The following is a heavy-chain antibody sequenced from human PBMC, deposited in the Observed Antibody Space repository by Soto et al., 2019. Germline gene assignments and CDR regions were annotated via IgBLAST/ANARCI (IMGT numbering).Heavy chain of an antibody. Sequence: QLQVQESGPGLVKPSETLSLTCTVSGGSIISSNYYWGWIRQPPGKGLEWIGSLYYSGSTYYNPSPKRPINTAVERTNNQHSLRASSETAPDSAVYYCARTYLTDMVVAPAPKDYVDVWGKGTTVTVCS. CDR3: ARTYLTDMVVAPAPKDYVDV. V-gene: IGHV4-39*01. CDR1: GGSIISSNYY. D-gene: IGHD5-18*01. J-gene: IGHJ6*03. CDR2: LYYSGST.